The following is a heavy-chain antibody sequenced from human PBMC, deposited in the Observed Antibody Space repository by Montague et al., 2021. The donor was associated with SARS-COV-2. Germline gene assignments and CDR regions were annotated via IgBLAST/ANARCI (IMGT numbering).Heavy chain of an antibody. D-gene: IGHD4-17*01. CDR3: ARLYGSSFDH. Sequence: SETLSLTCTVSGGSVSRISSHWSWIRQPPGKGLEYIGSFYYAGGTQYNPSLKSRVTISVDTSNDQFSLKMNSVTAADTAVYFCARLYGSSFDHWGQGTLVTVSS. CDR2: FYYAGGT. CDR1: GGSVSRISSH. V-gene: IGHV4-39*01. J-gene: IGHJ4*02.